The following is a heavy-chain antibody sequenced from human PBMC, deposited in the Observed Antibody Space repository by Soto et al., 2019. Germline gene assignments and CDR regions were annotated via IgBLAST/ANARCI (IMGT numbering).Heavy chain of an antibody. CDR2: ISGRGGRT. Sequence: KGLEWVSAISGRGGRTYYADSVKGRFTISRDNSKNTLYLQMNSLRAEDTAVYYFFFSVAARHTDGSLGFGIPAERTFDL. J-gene: IGHJ2*01. CDR3: FFSVAARHTDGSLGFGIPAERTFDL. V-gene: IGHV3-23*01. D-gene: IGHD2-15*01.